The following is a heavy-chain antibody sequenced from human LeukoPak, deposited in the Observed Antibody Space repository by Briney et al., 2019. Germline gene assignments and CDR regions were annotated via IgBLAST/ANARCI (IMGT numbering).Heavy chain of an antibody. J-gene: IGHJ3*02. CDR3: ARSGSYGDYVLAFDI. V-gene: IGHV7-4-1*02. CDR1: GYTFNSYA. CDR2: INTNTGNP. D-gene: IGHD4-17*01. Sequence: ASVKVSCKASGYTFNSYAMNWVRQAPGQGLEWMGWINTNTGNPTYAQGFTGRFVFPLDTSVSTAYLRISSLKAEDTAVYYCARSGSYGDYVLAFDIWGQGTMVTVSS.